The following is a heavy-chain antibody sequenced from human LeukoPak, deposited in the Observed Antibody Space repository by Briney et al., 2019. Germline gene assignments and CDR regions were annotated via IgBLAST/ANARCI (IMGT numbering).Heavy chain of an antibody. D-gene: IGHD6-13*01. CDR2: IIPIFGTA. CDR1: GGTFSSYA. CDR3: ARGGSYSSPLKNWIDP. Sequence: SVKVSCKASGGTFSSYAISWVRQAPGQGLEWMGGIIPIFGTANYAQKFQGRVTITTDESTSTAYMELSSLRSEDTAVYYCARGGSYSSPLKNWIDPWGQGTLVTVSS. J-gene: IGHJ5*02. V-gene: IGHV1-69*05.